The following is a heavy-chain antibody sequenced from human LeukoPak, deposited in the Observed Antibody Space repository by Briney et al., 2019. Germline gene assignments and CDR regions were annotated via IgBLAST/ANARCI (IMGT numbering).Heavy chain of an antibody. CDR2: IIPIFGTA. Sequence: SVKVSCKASGGTFSSYAISWVRQAPGQGLEWMGGIIPIFGTANYAQKFQGRVTITADESTSTAYMELSSLRAEDTAVYYCARDGGSYYEVRGYFQHWGQGTLVTVSS. CDR1: GGTFSSYA. V-gene: IGHV1-69*01. CDR3: ARDGGSYYEVRGYFQH. J-gene: IGHJ1*01. D-gene: IGHD1-26*01.